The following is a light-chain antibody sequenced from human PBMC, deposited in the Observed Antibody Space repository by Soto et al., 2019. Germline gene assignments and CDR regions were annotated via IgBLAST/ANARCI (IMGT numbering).Light chain of an antibody. V-gene: IGLV1-51*02. CDR2: QDY. Sequence: QSVLTQPPSVSAAPGQRVTISCSGSISNIGNGYVSWYQQLPGTVPKLLIYQDYKRPSGIPDRFYGSKSGTSATLGITELQTGDEADYYCGTWDSGLSAGVFGGGTKLTVL. CDR3: GTWDSGLSAGV. J-gene: IGLJ2*01. CDR1: ISNIGNGY.